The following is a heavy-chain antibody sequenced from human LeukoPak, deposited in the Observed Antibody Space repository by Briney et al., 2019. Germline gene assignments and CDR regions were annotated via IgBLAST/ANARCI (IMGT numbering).Heavy chain of an antibody. J-gene: IGHJ4*02. V-gene: IGHV3-30-3*01. CDR2: ISYDGSNK. Sequence: GGSLRLSCAASGFTFSSYAMHWVRQAPGKGLEWVAVISYDGSNKYYADSVKGRFTISRDNSKNTLYLQMNSLRAEDTAVYYCARDLPNSQWLGYFDYWGQGTLVTVSS. CDR1: GFTFSSYA. D-gene: IGHD6-19*01. CDR3: ARDLPNSQWLGYFDY.